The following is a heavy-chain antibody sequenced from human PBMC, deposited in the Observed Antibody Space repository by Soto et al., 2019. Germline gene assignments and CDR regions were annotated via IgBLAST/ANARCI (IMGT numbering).Heavy chain of an antibody. D-gene: IGHD2-2*01. CDR1: GYTFPSYG. Sequence: ASVKVSCKASGYTFPSYGICWVRQAPGQGLEWMGWSSASNGNTNYAQKLQGRVTMTTDTFTTTAYMELRSLRSDDTAAYYCARCESRWEWLQSTRVYNYYMDVWGKGTTVTVSS. J-gene: IGHJ6*03. CDR2: SSASNGNT. V-gene: IGHV1-18*01. CDR3: ARCESRWEWLQSTRVYNYYMDV.